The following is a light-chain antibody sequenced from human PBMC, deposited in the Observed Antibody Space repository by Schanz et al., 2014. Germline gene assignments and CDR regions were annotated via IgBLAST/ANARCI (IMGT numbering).Light chain of an antibody. CDR1: ETVSVDY. CDR3: QQYGNSPLGT. Sequence: EIVLTQSPGTLSLSPGEGATLSCRASETVSVDYLAWYQQIPGQAPRLLIYGASIRATGIPARFSGSGSGTDFTLTISRLEPEDFAVYYCQQYGNSPLGTFGQGTEVEIK. J-gene: IGKJ1*01. V-gene: IGKV3-20*01. CDR2: GAS.